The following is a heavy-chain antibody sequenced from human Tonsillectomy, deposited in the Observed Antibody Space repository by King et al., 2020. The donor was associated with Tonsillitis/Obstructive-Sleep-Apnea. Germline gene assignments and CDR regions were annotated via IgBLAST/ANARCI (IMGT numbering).Heavy chain of an antibody. CDR1: GGSVSSGSYY. J-gene: IGHJ5*02. CDR3: ARESPYYYDSSGFPAGDWFDP. CDR2: IYYSGST. Sequence: QLQESAPGLVKPSETLSLTCTVSGGSVSSGSYYWSWIRQPPGKGLEWIGYIYYSGSTNYNPSLKSRVTISVDTSKNQFSLKLSSVTAADTAVYYCARESPYYYDSSGFPAGDWFDPWGQGTLVTVSS. V-gene: IGHV4-61*01. D-gene: IGHD3-22*01.